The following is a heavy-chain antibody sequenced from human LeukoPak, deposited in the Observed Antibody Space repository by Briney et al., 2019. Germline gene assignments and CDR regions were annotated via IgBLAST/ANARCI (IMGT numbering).Heavy chain of an antibody. CDR2: ITAGGGST. J-gene: IGHJ6*02. CDR3: AKDLPPTYYYDSSGYYYVPSYYYYYGMDV. Sequence: GGSLRLSCTVSGFTYNNYAMSWVRQAPGKGLEWVSAITAGGGSTYHADSVKGRFTISRDNSKNTLYLQMTSLRAEDTAVYYCAKDLPPTYYYDSSGYYYVPSYYYYYGMDVWGQGTTVTVSS. D-gene: IGHD3-22*01. CDR1: GFTYNNYA. V-gene: IGHV3-23*01.